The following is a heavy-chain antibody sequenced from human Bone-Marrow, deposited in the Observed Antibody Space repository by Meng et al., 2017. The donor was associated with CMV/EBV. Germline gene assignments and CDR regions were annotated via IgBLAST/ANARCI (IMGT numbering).Heavy chain of an antibody. CDR3: AKVWSPRLSRDAFDI. CDR1: GFTFSIFG. CDR2: ISSDANDK. D-gene: IGHD2/OR15-2a*01. Sequence: SGFTFSIFGMHWVRRAPGKGLEWVAVISSDANDKYYADSVKGRFTISRDNSKNTLYLQMYSLRAEDTALYYCAKVWSPRLSRDAFDIWGQGTMVTVSS. V-gene: IGHV3-30*18. J-gene: IGHJ3*02.